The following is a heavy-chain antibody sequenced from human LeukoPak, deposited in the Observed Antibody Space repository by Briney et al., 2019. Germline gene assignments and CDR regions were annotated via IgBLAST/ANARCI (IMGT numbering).Heavy chain of an antibody. V-gene: IGHV3-33*01. Sequence: PGGSLRLSCAASGFTFSSYGMHWVRQAPGKGLEWVAVIWYDGSNKCYADSVKGRFTISRDNSKNTPYLQMNSLRAEDTAVYCCARGSALGYCSSTSCYDYGMDVWGKGTTVTVSS. CDR3: ARGSALGYCSSTSCYDYGMDV. J-gene: IGHJ6*04. CDR1: GFTFSSYG. D-gene: IGHD2-2*01. CDR2: IWYDGSNK.